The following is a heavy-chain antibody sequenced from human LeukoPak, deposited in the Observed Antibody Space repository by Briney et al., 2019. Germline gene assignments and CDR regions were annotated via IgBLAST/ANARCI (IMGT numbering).Heavy chain of an antibody. J-gene: IGHJ4*02. CDR1: GFAFSTYW. Sequence: GGSLRLSCAASGFAFSTYWMTWVRRAPGKGLEWVANIKEDGSEKYYVDSVKGRFTISRDTAKNSLYLQMNSLRAEDTAVYYCARVESSAFDYWGQGTLVTVSS. D-gene: IGHD6-6*01. CDR3: ARVESSAFDY. CDR2: IKEDGSEK. V-gene: IGHV3-7*01.